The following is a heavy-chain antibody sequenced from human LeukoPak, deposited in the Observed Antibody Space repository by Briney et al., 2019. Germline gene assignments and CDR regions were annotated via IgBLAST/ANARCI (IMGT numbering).Heavy chain of an antibody. Sequence: GGSLRLSCAASGFTFSSYDMHWVRQAPGKGPEWAAIIRYDGSNENYAEFVKGRFTISRDNSKKTLYLQMNSLRAEDTAVYYCARSRYNLDYWGQGTLVTVSS. CDR1: GFTFSSYD. CDR3: ARSRYNLDY. CDR2: IRYDGSNE. J-gene: IGHJ4*02. D-gene: IGHD5-24*01. V-gene: IGHV3-33*01.